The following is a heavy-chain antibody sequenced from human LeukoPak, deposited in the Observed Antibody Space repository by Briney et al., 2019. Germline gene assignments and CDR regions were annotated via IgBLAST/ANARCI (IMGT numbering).Heavy chain of an antibody. D-gene: IGHD1-26*01. CDR1: GGSISTYY. J-gene: IGHJ5*02. CDR3: ARDSGSYPHWFAP. CDR2: IYHSGST. Sequence: SETLSLTCTVSGGSISTYYWSWIRQPPGKGLEWIGYIYHSGSTNYNPSLKSRVTISVDTSKKQFSLKLTSVTAADTAVYYCARDSGSYPHWFAPWGQGTLVTVSS. V-gene: IGHV4-59*01.